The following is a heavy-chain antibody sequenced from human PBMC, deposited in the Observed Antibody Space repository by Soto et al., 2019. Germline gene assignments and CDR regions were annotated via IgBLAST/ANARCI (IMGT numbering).Heavy chain of an antibody. CDR1: GYTFTSYD. V-gene: IGHV1-8*01. J-gene: IGHJ6*02. CDR2: MNPNSGNT. D-gene: IGHD3-16*01. CDR3: AREITDYGMDV. Sequence: QVQLVQSGAEMKKPGASVKVSCKASGYTFTSYDVNWVRQATGQGLEWMGWMNPNSGNTSYAQKFLGRVTMTRNTSISTAYMELSSLRSEDTAVYYCAREITDYGMDVWGQGTTVTVSS.